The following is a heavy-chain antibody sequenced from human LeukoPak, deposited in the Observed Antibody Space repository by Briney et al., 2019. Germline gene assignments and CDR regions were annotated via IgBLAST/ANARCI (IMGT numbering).Heavy chain of an antibody. CDR3: ARGHDTTGYFAY. D-gene: IGHD3-9*01. V-gene: IGHV7-4-1*02. CDR2: INTTTGNP. J-gene: IGHJ4*02. CDR1: GYTFTSFP. Sequence: VASVKVSCKPSGYTFTSFPINWVRQAPGQGLEWMGWINTTTGNPTYAQGLTGQFVFSLDTSVSTAYLQITSLKAEDIGGYYCARGHDTTGYFAYWGQGSLVTVSS.